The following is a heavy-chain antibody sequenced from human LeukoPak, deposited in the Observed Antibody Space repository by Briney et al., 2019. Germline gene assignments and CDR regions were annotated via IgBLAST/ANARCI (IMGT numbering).Heavy chain of an antibody. CDR1: GGTFSSYA. D-gene: IGHD3-10*01. V-gene: IGHV1-69*13. Sequence: ASVKVSCKASGGTFSSYAISRVRQAPGQGLEWMGGIIPIFGTANYAQKFQGRVTITADESTSTAYMELSSLRPEDTAVYYCARGPKGSGSFDYWGQGTLVTVSS. J-gene: IGHJ4*02. CDR2: IIPIFGTA. CDR3: ARGPKGSGSFDY.